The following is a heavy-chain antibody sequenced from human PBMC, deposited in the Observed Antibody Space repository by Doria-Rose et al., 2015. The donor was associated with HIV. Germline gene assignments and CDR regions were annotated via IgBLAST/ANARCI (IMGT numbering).Heavy chain of an antibody. CDR3: ARIKSSRWYHKYYFDF. J-gene: IGHJ4*02. V-gene: IGHV2-26*01. Sequence: QITLKESGPVLVKPTETLTLTCTVSGVSHSSPGMGVSWIRQPPGKALEWLAIIFSDDERSYKTPLKSRLTISRSTSKSQLVLTMADMDPVDTATYYCARIKSSRWYHKYYFDFWGQGTLVIVSA. CDR2: IFSDDER. D-gene: IGHD6-13*01. CDR1: GVSHSSPGMG.